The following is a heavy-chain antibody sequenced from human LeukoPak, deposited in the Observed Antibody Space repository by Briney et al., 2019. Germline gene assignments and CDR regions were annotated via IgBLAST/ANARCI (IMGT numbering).Heavy chain of an antibody. Sequence: GGSLRLSCAASGFIFSNYAIHWVRQAPGKGLEWVAVISNDGNNKNYADSVKGRFTISRDNSKNTLYLQMNSLRAEDTAVYYCARDFGARGWFDYWGQGTLVTVSS. D-gene: IGHD6-19*01. CDR3: ARDFGARGWFDY. V-gene: IGHV3-30*04. J-gene: IGHJ4*02. CDR1: GFIFSNYA. CDR2: ISNDGNNK.